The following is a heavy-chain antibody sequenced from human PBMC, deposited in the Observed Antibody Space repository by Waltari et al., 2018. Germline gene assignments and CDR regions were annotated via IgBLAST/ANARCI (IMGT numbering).Heavy chain of an antibody. CDR2: IKDDGSEK. Sequence: EVHLVESGGGLVQPGGYLRLSCAASGFTCSTYWMTWVRQAPGKGLGWLANIKDDGSEKTYVDSVKGRFTISRDNAKNSLYLQMNSLRAEDTAVYYCARDPHYSNFDYWGQGTLVTVSS. D-gene: IGHD4-4*01. CDR3: ARDPHYSNFDY. J-gene: IGHJ4*02. V-gene: IGHV3-7*01. CDR1: GFTCSTYW.